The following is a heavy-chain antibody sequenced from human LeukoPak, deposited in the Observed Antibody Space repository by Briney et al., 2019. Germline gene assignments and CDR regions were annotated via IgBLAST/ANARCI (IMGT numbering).Heavy chain of an antibody. CDR3: ARSYSYGYAYFDY. Sequence: SDTLSLTCTVSGGSISSYYWSWIRQPPGKGLEWIGYIYYCGSTNYNPSLKSRVTISVDTSKNQFSLKLSSVTAADTAVYYCARSYSYGYAYFDYWGQRTLVTLSS. D-gene: IGHD5-18*01. CDR2: IYYCGST. V-gene: IGHV4-59*07. CDR1: GGSISSYY. J-gene: IGHJ4*02.